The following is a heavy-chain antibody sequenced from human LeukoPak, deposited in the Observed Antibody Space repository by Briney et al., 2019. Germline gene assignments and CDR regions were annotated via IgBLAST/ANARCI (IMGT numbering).Heavy chain of an antibody. CDR1: GYTFTGYY. D-gene: IGHD6-19*01. J-gene: IGHJ5*02. CDR2: INPNSGGT. Sequence: ASVKVSCKASGYTFTGYYMHWVRQAPGQGLEWMGWINPNSGGTNYAQKFQGRVTMTRDTSISTAYMELSRLRSDDTAVYYCARVAVAVAGSNWFDPWGQGTLVTVSS. CDR3: ARVAVAVAGSNWFDP. V-gene: IGHV1-2*02.